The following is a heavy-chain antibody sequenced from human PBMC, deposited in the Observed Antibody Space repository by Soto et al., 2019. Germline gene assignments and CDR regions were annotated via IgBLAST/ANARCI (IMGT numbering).Heavy chain of an antibody. V-gene: IGHV3-74*01. CDR2: INIAGTTT. D-gene: IGHD6-13*01. CDR3: VREVGAAGDY. CDR1: GFTFSSYW. Sequence: EVQLVESGGGLVQPGGSLRLSCTVSGFTFSSYWMHWVRQVPGEGLVWVSRINIAGTTTAYADSVKGRFTISRDNAKSTLYLQISSLRAEDTALYYCVREVGAAGDYWGQGTLVTVSS. J-gene: IGHJ4*02.